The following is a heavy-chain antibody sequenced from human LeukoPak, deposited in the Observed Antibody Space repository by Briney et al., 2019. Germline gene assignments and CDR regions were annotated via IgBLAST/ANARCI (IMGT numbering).Heavy chain of an antibody. Sequence: QPGGSLRLSCVVSGFTFSSYAMSWVRQAPGKGLEWVSGISADGGGTFYADSGKGRFTISRDNSKNTLYLQMNSLRAEDTAVYYCARGLLGVPTSYFDYWGQGTLVTVSS. V-gene: IGHV3-23*01. D-gene: IGHD1-26*01. CDR1: GFTFSSYA. CDR2: ISADGGGT. CDR3: ARGLLGVPTSYFDY. J-gene: IGHJ4*02.